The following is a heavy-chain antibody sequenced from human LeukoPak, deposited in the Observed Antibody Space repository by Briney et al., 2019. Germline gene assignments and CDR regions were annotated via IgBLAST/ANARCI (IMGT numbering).Heavy chain of an antibody. D-gene: IGHD3-10*01. Sequence: GGSLRLSCAASGFTFSSYAMHWVRQAPGKGLEWVAVISYDGSNKYYADPVKGRFTISRDNSKNTLYLQMNSLRAEDTAVYYCARGFYTMVRGVIPLYYGMDVWGQGTTVTVSS. CDR3: ARGFYTMVRGVIPLYYGMDV. J-gene: IGHJ6*02. CDR2: ISYDGSNK. CDR1: GFTFSSYA. V-gene: IGHV3-30*04.